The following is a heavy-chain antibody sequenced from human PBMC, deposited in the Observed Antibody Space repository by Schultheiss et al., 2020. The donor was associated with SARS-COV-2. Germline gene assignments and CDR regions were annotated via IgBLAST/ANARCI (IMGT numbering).Heavy chain of an antibody. CDR2: VSAYNGNT. CDR3: ARVVPAARASGITRWFDP. CDR1: DYTFTNYG. D-gene: IGHD2-2*01. V-gene: IGHV1-18*01. Sequence: ASVKVSCKASDYTFTNYGITWVRQAPGQGLEWMGWVSAYNGNTNYAQKLQGRVTMTTDTSTSTAYMELRSLRSDDTAVYYCARVVPAARASGITRWFDPWGQGTLVTVS. J-gene: IGHJ5*02.